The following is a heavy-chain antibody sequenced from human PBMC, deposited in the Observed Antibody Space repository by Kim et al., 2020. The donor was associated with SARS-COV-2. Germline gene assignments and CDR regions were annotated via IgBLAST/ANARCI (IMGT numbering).Heavy chain of an antibody. J-gene: IGHJ6*02. Sequence: GGSLRLSCAASGFTFSSYAMSWVRQAPGKGLEWVSAISGSGGSTYYADSVKGRFTISRDNSKNTLYLQMNSLRAEDTAVDYCAKYGSSGYGMDVWGQGTTVTVSS. CDR3: AKYGSSGYGMDV. V-gene: IGHV3-23*01. D-gene: IGHD6-19*01. CDR2: ISGSGGST. CDR1: GFTFSSYA.